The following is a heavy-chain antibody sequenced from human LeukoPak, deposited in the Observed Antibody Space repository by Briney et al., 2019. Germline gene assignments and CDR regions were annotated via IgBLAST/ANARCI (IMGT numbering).Heavy chain of an antibody. V-gene: IGHV1-2*02. CDR2: IDPNSGGT. Sequence: GASVNVSCKASGYTFGGYYMHWVRQAPGQGLEWMGWIDPNSGGTNYAQKFQGRVTMTRDTSISTAYMELSRLRSDDTAVYYCAREGREVPAYANDWFDPWGQGTLVTVSS. J-gene: IGHJ5*02. D-gene: IGHD2-2*01. CDR3: AREGREVPAYANDWFDP. CDR1: GYTFGGYY.